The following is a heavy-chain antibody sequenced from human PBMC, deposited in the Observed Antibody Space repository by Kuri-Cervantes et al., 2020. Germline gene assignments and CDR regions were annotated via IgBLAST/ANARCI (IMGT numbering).Heavy chain of an antibody. Sequence: GSLRLSCAASGFTFSGSAMHWVRQASGKGLEWVGRIRSKANNYATAYAASVKGRFTISRDNAKNSLYLQMNSLRAEDTAVYYCARGRWQQPVPPFGYWGQGTLVTVSS. D-gene: IGHD6-13*01. J-gene: IGHJ4*02. CDR2: IRSKANNYAT. V-gene: IGHV3-73*01. CDR3: ARGRWQQPVPPFGY. CDR1: GFTFSGSA.